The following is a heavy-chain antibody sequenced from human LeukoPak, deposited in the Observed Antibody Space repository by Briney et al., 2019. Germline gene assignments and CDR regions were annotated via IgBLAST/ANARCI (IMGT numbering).Heavy chain of an antibody. V-gene: IGHV4-34*01. CDR1: GGSFSGYY. Sequence: PSETLSLTCAVYGGSFSGYYWSWIRQPPGKGLEWIGEINHSGSTNYNPSLKSRVTISVDTSKNQFSLKLSSVTAADTAVYYCARRRVGRAMVRGVIYELDYWGQGTLVTVSS. J-gene: IGHJ4*02. D-gene: IGHD3-10*01. CDR3: ARRRVGRAMVRGVIYELDY. CDR2: INHSGST.